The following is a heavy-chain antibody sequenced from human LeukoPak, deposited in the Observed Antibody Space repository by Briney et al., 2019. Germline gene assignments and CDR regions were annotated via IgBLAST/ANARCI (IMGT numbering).Heavy chain of an antibody. CDR1: GFIFSSDA. D-gene: IGHD3-9*01. V-gene: IGHV3-23*01. CDR3: VKDFSANWLK. J-gene: IGHJ4*01. Sequence: GGSLRLSCAASGFIFSSDAMTWVRQAPGKGLEWVSGISASGRTYYADPVKGRFTVSRDNSKNTLYLQMNNLRAEDTAVYYCVKDFSANWLKWGHGALVTVSS. CDR2: ISASGRT.